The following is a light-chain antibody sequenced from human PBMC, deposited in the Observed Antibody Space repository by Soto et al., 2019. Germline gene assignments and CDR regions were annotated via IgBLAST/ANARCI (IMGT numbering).Light chain of an antibody. Sequence: QSVLTQPPSASGTPGQRVTISCSGSRSNIGSNTVNWYQQLPGTAPKLLIYSNNQRPSGVPDRFSGSKSGTSASLAISGLQSDHEADYYCAAWDDSLNGYVFGTGTKVTVL. CDR1: RSNIGSNT. CDR3: AAWDDSLNGYV. CDR2: SNN. V-gene: IGLV1-44*01. J-gene: IGLJ1*01.